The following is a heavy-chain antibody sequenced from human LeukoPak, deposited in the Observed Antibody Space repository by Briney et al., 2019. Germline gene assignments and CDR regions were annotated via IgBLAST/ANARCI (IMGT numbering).Heavy chain of an antibody. D-gene: IGHD1-26*01. Sequence: GRSLSLSCAASGFTFSSYAMHWVRQAPGKGLEWVAVVSYDGNNKYYAHSVKGRFTISRDNSKNTVHLQMSSLITEDTAVYYCARVGGTYFWAYYFDYWGQGTLVTVSS. J-gene: IGHJ4*02. CDR3: ARVGGTYFWAYYFDY. V-gene: IGHV3-30-3*01. CDR2: VSYDGNNK. CDR1: GFTFSSYA.